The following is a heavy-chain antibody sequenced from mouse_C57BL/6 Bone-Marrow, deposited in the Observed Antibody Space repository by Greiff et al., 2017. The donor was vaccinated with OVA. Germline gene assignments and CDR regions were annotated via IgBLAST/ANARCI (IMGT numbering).Heavy chain of an antibody. CDR1: GYTFTSYW. V-gene: IGHV1-50*01. CDR3: YDYDGY. Sequence: QVHVKQPGAELVKPGASVKLSCKASGYTFTSYWMQWVKQRPGQGLEWIGEIDPSDSYTNYNQKFKGKATLTVDTSSSTAYMQLSSLTSEDSAVYYCYDYDGYWGQGTTLTVSS. J-gene: IGHJ2*01. D-gene: IGHD2-4*01. CDR2: IDPSDSYT.